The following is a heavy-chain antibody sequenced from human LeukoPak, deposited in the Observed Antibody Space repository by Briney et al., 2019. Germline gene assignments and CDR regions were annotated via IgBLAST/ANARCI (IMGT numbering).Heavy chain of an antibody. J-gene: IGHJ5*02. Sequence: SQTLSLTCALSGDSVSSNSAAWTWIRQSPSRGLEWLGRTYYRSKWYNDYAVSVKSRITINPDTSKNQFSLQLNSMTPEDTAVYYCVGGNYWFDPWGQGTLVTVSS. D-gene: IGHD1-26*01. V-gene: IGHV6-1*01. CDR3: VGGNYWFDP. CDR2: TYYRSKWYN. CDR1: GDSVSSNSAA.